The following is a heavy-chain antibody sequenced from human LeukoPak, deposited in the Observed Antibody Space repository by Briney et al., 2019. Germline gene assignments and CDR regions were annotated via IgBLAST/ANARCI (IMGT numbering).Heavy chain of an antibody. J-gene: IGHJ4*02. CDR2: ISSTVITT. V-gene: IGHV3-11*01. Sequence: PGGSLRLSCVASGFTFTDYHMSWIRQAPGKGLEWVSYISSTVITTYYADSVKGRFTISRDNAKNSLYLQMNSLRAEDTAVYYCVRSVYNWNDVDYWGQGTLVTVSS. D-gene: IGHD1-20*01. CDR1: GFTFTDYH. CDR3: VRSVYNWNDVDY.